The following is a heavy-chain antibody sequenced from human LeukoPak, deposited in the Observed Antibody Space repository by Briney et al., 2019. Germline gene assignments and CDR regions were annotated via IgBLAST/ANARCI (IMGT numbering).Heavy chain of an antibody. V-gene: IGHV5-10-1*01. CDR2: IDPSDSYT. D-gene: IGHD3-22*01. J-gene: IGHJ4*02. CDR1: GYRFTSYW. CDR3: ARVPKSNYDSSGYSVY. Sequence: GESLKISCKGSGYRFTSYWISWVRQMPGKGLEWMGRIDPSDSYTNYSPSFQGHVSNSADKSNSTAYLQWSSLKASDTAMYYCARVPKSNYDSSGYSVYWGQGTLVTVSS.